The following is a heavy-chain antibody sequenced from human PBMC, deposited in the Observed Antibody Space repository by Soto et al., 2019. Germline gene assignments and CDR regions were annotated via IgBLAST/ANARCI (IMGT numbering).Heavy chain of an antibody. J-gene: IGHJ4*02. CDR1: GGSFSDFA. CDR2: LIPMFAAS. V-gene: IGHV1-69*01. CDR3: ARGGIVAVPAALSSYHDFTNYRFDS. D-gene: IGHD2-15*01. Sequence: QVQLAQSGAEVRKPGSSVKVSCGASGGSFSDFAFSWVRQAPGQGLEWMGGLIPMFAASKYAQRFQDSVTVTADESTNTGYLALSSLTSDDTATYYCARGGIVAVPAALSSYHDFTNYRFDSWGQGTLVTVSS.